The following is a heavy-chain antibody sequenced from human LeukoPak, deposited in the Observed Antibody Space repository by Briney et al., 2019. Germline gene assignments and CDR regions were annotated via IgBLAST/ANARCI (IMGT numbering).Heavy chain of an antibody. V-gene: IGHV1-18*04. CDR1: GYTFTSYG. Sequence: ASVKVSCKASGYTFTSYGISWVRQAPGQGLEWMGWISAYNGNTNYAQKLQGRVTMTTDTSTSTAYMELRSLRSDDTAVYYCARGYCSSTSCCSPDFDYWGQGTLVTVSS. CDR2: ISAYNGNT. D-gene: IGHD2-2*01. J-gene: IGHJ4*02. CDR3: ARGYCSSTSCCSPDFDY.